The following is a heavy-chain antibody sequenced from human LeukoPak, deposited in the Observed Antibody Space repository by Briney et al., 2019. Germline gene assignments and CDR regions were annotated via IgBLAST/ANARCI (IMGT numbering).Heavy chain of an antibody. D-gene: IGHD4-11*01. V-gene: IGHV3-64*01. Sequence: GGSLRLSCAASGFTFSSYAMHWVRQAPGKGLEYVLAISSNGGSTYYANSVKGRFTISRDNSKNTLYLQMGSLRAEDMAVYYCARDGVYSNYEGYYYYYYMDVWGKGTTVTVSS. J-gene: IGHJ6*03. CDR2: ISSNGGST. CDR1: GFTFSSYA. CDR3: ARDGVYSNYEGYYYYYYMDV.